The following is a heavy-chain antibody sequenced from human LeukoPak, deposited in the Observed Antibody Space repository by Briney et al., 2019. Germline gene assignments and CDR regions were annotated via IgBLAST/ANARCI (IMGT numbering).Heavy chain of an antibody. CDR1: GGSISSNYYY. V-gene: IGHV4-39*07. CDR2: IYYSGDT. CDR3: VRGPYGSGISNWFDP. D-gene: IGHD3-10*01. Sequence: SETLSLTCTVSGGSISSNYYYWGWIRQPPGKGLEWVVYIYYSGDTNYNPSLKSRVTVSVDTSKNQFSLKLTSVTAADTAVYYCVRGPYGSGISNWFDPWGQGTQVIVSS. J-gene: IGHJ5*02.